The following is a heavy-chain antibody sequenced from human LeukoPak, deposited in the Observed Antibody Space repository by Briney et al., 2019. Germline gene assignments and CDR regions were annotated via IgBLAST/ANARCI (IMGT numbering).Heavy chain of an antibody. CDR2: IYYSGST. CDR3: ARRDGSSGYFRPGPFDY. CDR1: GGSISSYY. D-gene: IGHD3-22*01. J-gene: IGHJ4*02. Sequence: PSETLSLTCTVAGGSISSYYWSWIRQPPGKGLEWIGYIYYSGSTNYNPSIKSRVTISVDTSKNQFSLKLSSVPAADTAVYYCARRDGSSGYFRPGPFDYWGQGTLVTVSS. V-gene: IGHV4-59*08.